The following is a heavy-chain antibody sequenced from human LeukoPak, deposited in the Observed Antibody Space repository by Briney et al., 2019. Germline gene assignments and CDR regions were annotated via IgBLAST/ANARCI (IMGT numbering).Heavy chain of an antibody. CDR1: GFTFSNYG. CDR3: AKRDTSGYYYFDY. D-gene: IGHD3-22*01. V-gene: IGHV3-21*04. CDR2: TDTSGNYI. Sequence: GGSLRLSCEASGFTFSNYGMNWVRQAPGKGLEWVSFTDTSGNYIYYGDSVKGRFTISRDNARNLLFLQMNGLRAEDTAVYYCAKRDTSGYYYFDYWGQGTLVTVSS. J-gene: IGHJ4*02.